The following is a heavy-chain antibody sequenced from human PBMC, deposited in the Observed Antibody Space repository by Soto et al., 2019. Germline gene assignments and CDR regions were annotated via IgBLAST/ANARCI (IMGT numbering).Heavy chain of an antibody. Sequence: QLQLQESGPGLVKPSETLSLTCTVSGGSISSSSYYWGWIRQPPGKGLEWIGSIYYSGSTYHNPSLKSRVTISVDTSKNQFSLKLSSVTAADTAVYYCARQLAGPLPIWFDPWGQGTLVTVSS. CDR1: GGSISSSSYY. D-gene: IGHD6-19*01. CDR3: ARQLAGPLPIWFDP. CDR2: IYYSGST. J-gene: IGHJ5*02. V-gene: IGHV4-39*01.